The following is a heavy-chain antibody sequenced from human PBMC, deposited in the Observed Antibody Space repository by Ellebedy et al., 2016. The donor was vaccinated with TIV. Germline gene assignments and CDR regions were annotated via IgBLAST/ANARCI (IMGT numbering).Heavy chain of an antibody. Sequence: MPSETLSLTCTVSGGSISSSSYYWGWIRQPPGKGLEWIGRIYYSGSTYYNPSLKSRVTISVDTSKNQFSLKLSSVTAADTAVYYCARGVWAGTTPRWVNYWGQGTLVTVSS. J-gene: IGHJ4*02. V-gene: IGHV4-39*01. CDR1: GGSISSSSYY. CDR2: IYYSGST. CDR3: ARGVWAGTTPRWVNY. D-gene: IGHD1-1*01.